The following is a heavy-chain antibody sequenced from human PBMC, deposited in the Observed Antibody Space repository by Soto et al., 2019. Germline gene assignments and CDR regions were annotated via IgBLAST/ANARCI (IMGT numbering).Heavy chain of an antibody. CDR1: GGSISSGGYY. D-gene: IGHD3-10*01. J-gene: IGHJ5*02. V-gene: IGHV4-31*03. Sequence: SETLSLTCTVSGGSISSGGYYWSWIRQHPGKGLEWIGYIYYSGSTYYNPSLKSRVTISVDTSKNQFSLKLSSVTAADTAVYYCARDRDYYGSGSYLGWFDPWGQGTLVTVSS. CDR3: ARDRDYYGSGSYLGWFDP. CDR2: IYYSGST.